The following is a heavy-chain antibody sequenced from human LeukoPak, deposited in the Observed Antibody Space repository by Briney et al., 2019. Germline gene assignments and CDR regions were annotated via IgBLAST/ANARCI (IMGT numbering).Heavy chain of an antibody. D-gene: IGHD4-11*01. CDR1: GYTFTSYD. V-gene: IGHV1-8*01. CDR2: MNPNSGNT. J-gene: IGHJ5*02. CDR3: ARGYDYGNSQGGDWFDP. Sequence: ASVKVSCKASGYTFTSYDINWVRQATGQGLEWMGWMNPNSGNTGYAQKFQGRVTMTRNTSISTAYMELSSLRSEDTAVYYCARGYDYGNSQGGDWFDPWGQGTLVTVSS.